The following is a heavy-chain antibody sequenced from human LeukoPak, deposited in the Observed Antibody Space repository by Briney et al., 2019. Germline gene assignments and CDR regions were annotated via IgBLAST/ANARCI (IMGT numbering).Heavy chain of an antibody. V-gene: IGHV4-34*01. CDR2: INHSGSS. J-gene: IGHJ4*02. CDR3: ARLSDYYGSGSYFVDY. CDR1: GGPFSGYY. Sequence: SETLSLTCAVYGGPFSGYYWSWIRQPPGKGLEWIGEINHSGSSNYNPSLKSRVSISVDTSKNQFSLKLSSVTAADTAVYYCARLSDYYGSGSYFVDYWGQGTLVTVSS. D-gene: IGHD3-10*01.